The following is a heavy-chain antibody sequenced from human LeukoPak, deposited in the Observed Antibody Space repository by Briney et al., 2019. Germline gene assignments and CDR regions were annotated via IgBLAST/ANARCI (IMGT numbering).Heavy chain of an antibody. J-gene: IGHJ4*02. CDR1: GYTFTSYD. CDR3: ARGLGRTAMVTRGEVRFDY. V-gene: IGHV1-8*01. D-gene: IGHD5-18*01. Sequence: ASVKVSCKASGYTFTSYDINWVRQATGQGLEWMGWMNPNSGNTGYAQKFQGRVTMTRNTSISTAYMELSSLRSEDAAVYYCARGLGRTAMVTRGEVRFDYWGQGALVTVSS. CDR2: MNPNSGNT.